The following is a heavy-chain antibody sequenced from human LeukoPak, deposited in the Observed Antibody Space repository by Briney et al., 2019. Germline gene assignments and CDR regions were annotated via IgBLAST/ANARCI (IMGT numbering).Heavy chain of an antibody. V-gene: IGHV4-61*01. Sequence: PSQTLSLTCTVSGGSISSGSYYWSWIRQPPGKGLEWIGYIYYSGSTNYNPSLKNRVTISVDTSKKQSSLKLSSVTAADTAVYYCARDGGGGAAGYWGQGTLVTVSS. D-gene: IGHD1-26*01. J-gene: IGHJ4*02. CDR1: GGSISSGSYY. CDR3: ARDGGGGAAGY. CDR2: IYYSGST.